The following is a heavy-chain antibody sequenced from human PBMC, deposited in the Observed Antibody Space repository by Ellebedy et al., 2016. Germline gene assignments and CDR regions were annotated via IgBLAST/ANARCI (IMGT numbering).Heavy chain of an antibody. V-gene: IGHV3-48*01. CDR3: ARVRHDSTYSDYVWGSYRSYYFDY. Sequence: GGSLRLSCAASGFTFSSYSMNWVRQAPGKGLEWVSYISHNSSTIYYADSVKGRFTISRDNAKNSLYLQMNSLRAEDTAVYYCARVRHDSTYSDYVWGSYRSYYFDYWGQGTLVTVSS. D-gene: IGHD3-16*02. CDR1: GFTFSSYS. J-gene: IGHJ4*02. CDR2: ISHNSSTI.